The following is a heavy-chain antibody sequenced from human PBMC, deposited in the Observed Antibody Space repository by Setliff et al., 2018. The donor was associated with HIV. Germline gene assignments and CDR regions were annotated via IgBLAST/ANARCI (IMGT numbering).Heavy chain of an antibody. Sequence: GGSLRLSCTASGFTFGDYSMTWFRQAPGNGLEWVGFIRSKAYGGTTEYAASVKGRFTISRDNAKTSVSLQMDSLRTEDTAVYYCARDRAARLDYWGQGALVTVSS. J-gene: IGHJ4*02. CDR2: IRSKAYGGTT. D-gene: IGHD6-6*01. V-gene: IGHV3-49*03. CDR3: ARDRAARLDY. CDR1: GFTFGDYS.